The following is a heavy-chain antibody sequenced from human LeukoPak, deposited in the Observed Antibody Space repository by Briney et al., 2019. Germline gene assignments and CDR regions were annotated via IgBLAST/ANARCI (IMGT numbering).Heavy chain of an antibody. CDR2: ISWISGSI. D-gene: IGHD5-24*01. CDR3: AKAPRHGYNLNYFDS. CDR1: ASTFDDYA. Sequence: SLRLSCVASASTFDDYAMHGVRQAPGRGLGWVSGISWISGSIDYADSVKGRFTISRDNAKKSLYLQMNSLRAEDTALYYCAKAPRHGYNLNYFDSWGQGTLVTVSS. J-gene: IGHJ4*02. V-gene: IGHV3-9*01.